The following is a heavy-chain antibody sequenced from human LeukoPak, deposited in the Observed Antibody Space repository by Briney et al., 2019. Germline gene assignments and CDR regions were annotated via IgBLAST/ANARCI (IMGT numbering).Heavy chain of an antibody. CDR2: IIPNLGTT. CDR1: GGTSNSHA. J-gene: IGHJ4*02. CDR3: ATTNDGGGYQWGDFFDF. D-gene: IGHD3-22*01. V-gene: IGHV1-69*04. Sequence: SVKVSCKASGGTSNSHAISWVRQAPGQDLEWMGRIIPNLGTTNRAQNFQDRVTLTADKSTNTAYMELTSLTSDDTAVYYCATTNDGGGYQWGDFFDFWGQGTLVTVSS.